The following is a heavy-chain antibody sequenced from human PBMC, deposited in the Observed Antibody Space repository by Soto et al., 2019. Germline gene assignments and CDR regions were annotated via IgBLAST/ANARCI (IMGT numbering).Heavy chain of an antibody. Sequence: QITLKESGTTLVKPTQTLTLTCSFSGFSLSSVGVGVGWIRQPPGKALEWLALIYWDDDKRYSPSLKSRLTITNDTYKNQVVLTMTNSDPVDTATYYCAHTLDWGEGRFDYWGQGTLVTVSS. CDR1: GFSLSSVGVG. D-gene: IGHD7-27*01. CDR3: AHTLDWGEGRFDY. V-gene: IGHV2-5*02. J-gene: IGHJ4*02. CDR2: IYWDDDK.